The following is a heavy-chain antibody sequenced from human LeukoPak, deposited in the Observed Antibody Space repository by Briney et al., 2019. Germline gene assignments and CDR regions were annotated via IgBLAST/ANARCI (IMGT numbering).Heavy chain of an antibody. D-gene: IGHD2-15*01. V-gene: IGHV4-4*02. J-gene: IGHJ1*01. CDR3: ARRLLGYCSGGSCYSGYFQH. CDR2: IYRSGST. CDR1: GGSISSSNW. Sequence: PSETLSLTCAVSGGSISSSNWWSWVRQPPGKGLEWIGEIYRSGSTNYNPSLKSRVTISVDTSKNQFSLKLSSVTAADTAVYYCARRLLGYCSGGSCYSGYFQHWGQGTLVTVSS.